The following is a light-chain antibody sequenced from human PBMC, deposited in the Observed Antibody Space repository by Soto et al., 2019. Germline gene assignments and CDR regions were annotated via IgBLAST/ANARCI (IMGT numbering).Light chain of an antibody. CDR1: QSINNY. CDR3: LQVSTFPRT. J-gene: IGKJ1*01. V-gene: IGKV1-39*01. CDR2: AAS. Sequence: DIQMTQSPSSLSSSVLYILTVSCLASQSINNYLNWYQQKPGRAPQLLIQAASTLLSGVPSRFSGSGSGTDFILTINSLQPEDSASYYCLQVSTFPRTFGQGTKVDIK.